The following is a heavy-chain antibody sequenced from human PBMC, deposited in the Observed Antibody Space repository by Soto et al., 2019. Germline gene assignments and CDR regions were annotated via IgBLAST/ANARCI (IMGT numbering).Heavy chain of an antibody. J-gene: IGHJ4*02. CDR1: GGSFTGNNW. V-gene: IGHV4-4*02. D-gene: IGHD1-7*01. CDR2: IYRTGST. Sequence: SETLSLTCAVSGGSFTGNNWWTWVRQPPGQGLEWIGEIYRTGSTNYNPSLKSRVTISLDKSENQFSLKVTSLTAADTAVYYCASRDPGTSVDYWGQGTSVTVSS. CDR3: ASRDPGTSVDY.